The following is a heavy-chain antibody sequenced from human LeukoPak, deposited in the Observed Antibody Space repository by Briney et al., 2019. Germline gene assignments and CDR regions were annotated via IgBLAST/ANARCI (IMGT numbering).Heavy chain of an antibody. J-gene: IGHJ4*02. CDR3: AKSGGYGLIDY. D-gene: IGHD1-26*01. CDR1: GASVSGSPYY. Sequence: PSETLSLTCTVSGASVSGSPYYWGWIRQPPGKGLEWIGSIYSSGSTYYNASLQSRVTISIETSKNQNSLRLNSVTAADTAIYYCAKSGGYGLIDYWGQGTLVTVSS. CDR2: IYSSGST. V-gene: IGHV4-39*01.